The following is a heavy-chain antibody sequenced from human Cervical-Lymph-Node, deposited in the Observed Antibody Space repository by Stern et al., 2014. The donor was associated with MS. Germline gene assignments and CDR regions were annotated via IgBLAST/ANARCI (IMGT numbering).Heavy chain of an antibody. Sequence: QVTLRESGPALAKPTQTLTLTCTFSGFSLSTSGLGVGRIRQPPGEALEWLAYIYWDDQKRYSPSLKSRLTITKDTSKNQVVLTLTNVDPVDTATYYCAHRTAGPFDYLGQGTLVTVSS. CDR2: IYWDDQK. CDR3: AHRTAGPFDY. CDR1: GFSLSTSGLG. J-gene: IGHJ4*02. V-gene: IGHV2-5*02.